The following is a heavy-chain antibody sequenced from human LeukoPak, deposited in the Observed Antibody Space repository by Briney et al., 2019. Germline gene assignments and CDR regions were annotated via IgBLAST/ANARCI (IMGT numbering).Heavy chain of an antibody. CDR1: GGTFISYA. CDR3: ARDTGPYSGSYYEDFDY. CDR2: IIPIFGTA. V-gene: IGHV1-69*13. D-gene: IGHD1-26*01. J-gene: IGHJ4*02. Sequence: SVKVSCKASGGTFISYAISWVRQAPGQGLEWMGGIIPIFGTANYAQKFQGRVTITADESTSTAYMELSSLRSEDTAVYYCARDTGPYSGSYYEDFDYWGQGTLVTVSS.